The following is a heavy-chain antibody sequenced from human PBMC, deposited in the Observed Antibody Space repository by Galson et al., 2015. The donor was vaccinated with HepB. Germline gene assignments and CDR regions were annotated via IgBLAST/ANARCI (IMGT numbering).Heavy chain of an antibody. D-gene: IGHD5-18*01. J-gene: IGHJ5*02. V-gene: IGHV3-30*18. CDR3: AKDGGRGYTYGPNWFDP. CDR1: GLTFSSYG. CDR2: VSYDGSNK. Sequence: SLRLSCAASGLTFSSYGMHWVRQAPGTGLEWVAVVSYDGSNKYYADSVKGRFTISRDNSKNTLYLQMNSLRAEDTAIYYCAKDGGRGYTYGPNWFDPWGQGTLVTVSS.